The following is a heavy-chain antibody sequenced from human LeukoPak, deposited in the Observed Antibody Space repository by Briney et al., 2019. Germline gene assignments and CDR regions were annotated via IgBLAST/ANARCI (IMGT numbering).Heavy chain of an antibody. D-gene: IGHD3-16*02. CDR2: ISNSGGRT. J-gene: IGHJ3*02. Sequence: GGSLRLSCAASGFPFSSYGISWVRQAPGKGLEWVSAISNSGGRTYYADSVKGRFTISRDNAKNSLYLQMNSLRAEDTAVYYCARKAHGGRVWGSSRTGDAFDIWGQGTMVTVSS. CDR1: GFPFSSYG. CDR3: ARKAHGGRVWGSSRTGDAFDI. V-gene: IGHV3-23*01.